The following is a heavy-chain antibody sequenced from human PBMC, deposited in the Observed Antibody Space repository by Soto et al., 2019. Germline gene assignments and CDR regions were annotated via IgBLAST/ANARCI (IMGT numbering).Heavy chain of an antibody. J-gene: IGHJ4*02. CDR3: ARESYNSLDS. Sequence: ETLSLTCTVSGASVSNGNFYWSWIRQPPGKGLEWIGYVYYSGDTNYSPSLKSRVTISVDTSKNQFSLRLSSVTAADTAFYYCARESYNSLDSWGQGTLVTVSS. V-gene: IGHV4-61*01. CDR1: GASVSNGNFY. CDR2: VYYSGDT. D-gene: IGHD6-19*01.